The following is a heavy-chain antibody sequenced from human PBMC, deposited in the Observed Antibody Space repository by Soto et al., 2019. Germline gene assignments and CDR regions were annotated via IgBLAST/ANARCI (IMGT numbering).Heavy chain of an antibody. D-gene: IGHD1-26*01. Sequence: QITLKESGPTLVKPTQTLTLTCTFSGFSLSTSGVGVGWIRQPPGKALEWLALIYGDDDKRYSPSLKSRLTIPKDTSKNRVVLTRTNMDPVNTATYYCAHSPQVGGRRDWFDPWGQGTLVTVSS. V-gene: IGHV2-5*02. CDR2: IYGDDDK. J-gene: IGHJ5*02. CDR1: GFSLSTSGVG. CDR3: AHSPQVGGRRDWFDP.